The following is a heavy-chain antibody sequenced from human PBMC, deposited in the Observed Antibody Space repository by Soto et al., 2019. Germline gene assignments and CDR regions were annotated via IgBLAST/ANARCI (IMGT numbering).Heavy chain of an antibody. CDR1: GFTFSSYA. CDR2: ISYDGSNK. J-gene: IGHJ4*02. D-gene: IGHD2-15*01. V-gene: IGHV3-30-3*01. Sequence: QVQPVESGGGVVQPGRSLRLSCAASGFTFSSYAMHWVRQAPGKGLEWVAVISYDGSNKYYADSVKGRFTISRDNSKNTLYLQMNSLRAEDTAVYYCARVVAETAWGQGTLVTVSS. CDR3: ARVVAETA.